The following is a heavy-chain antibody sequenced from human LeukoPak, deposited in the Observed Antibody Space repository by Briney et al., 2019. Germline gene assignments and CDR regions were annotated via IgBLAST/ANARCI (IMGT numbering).Heavy chain of an antibody. CDR3: ASGVYCSSTSCYTAADY. J-gene: IGHJ4*02. Sequence: GASVKVSCKASGGTFSSYALSWLRQAPGQGLEWMGTIIPIVGIANYAQKFQGRVTITADKSTSTAYMELSRLRSDDTAVYYCASGVYCSSTSCYTAADYWGQGTLVTVSS. CDR1: GGTFSSYA. CDR2: IIPIVGIA. D-gene: IGHD2-2*02. V-gene: IGHV1-69*04.